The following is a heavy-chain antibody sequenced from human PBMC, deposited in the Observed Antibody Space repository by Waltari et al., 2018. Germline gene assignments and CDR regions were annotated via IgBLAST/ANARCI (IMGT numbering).Heavy chain of an antibody. V-gene: IGHV3-23*01. CDR2: ISRSGGVT. D-gene: IGHD6-13*01. J-gene: IGHJ4*02. Sequence: AASGFTFSSYAMSWVRPAPGKGLEWVSAISRSGGVTYYSGSVNGWFTIARDNSKTTLYLQMNSLRAEDTAVYYCASSLGIAAAGIYFDYWGQGTLVTVSS. CDR3: ASSLGIAAAGIYFDY. CDR1: GFTFSSYA.